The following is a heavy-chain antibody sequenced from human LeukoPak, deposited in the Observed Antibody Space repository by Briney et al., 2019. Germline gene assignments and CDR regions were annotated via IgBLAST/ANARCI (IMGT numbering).Heavy chain of an antibody. V-gene: IGHV4-30-2*01. CDR1: GGSISSGGYS. CDR2: IYHSGST. D-gene: IGHD6-6*01. J-gene: IGHJ5*02. CDR3: ARGGAARPRAAGFDP. Sequence: SETLSLTCAVSGGSISSGGYSWSWIRQPPGKGLEWIGYIYHSGSTYYNPSLKSRVTISVDRSKNQFSLKLSSVTAADTAVYYCARGGAARPRAAGFDPWGQGTLVTVSS.